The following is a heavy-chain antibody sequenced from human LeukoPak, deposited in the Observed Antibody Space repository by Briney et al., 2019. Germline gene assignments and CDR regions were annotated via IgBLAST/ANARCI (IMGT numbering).Heavy chain of an antibody. V-gene: IGHV3-30-3*02. J-gene: IGHJ6*02. Sequence: PGRSLRLSCAASGFTFSSYAMHWVRQAPGKGLEWVAVISYDGSNKYYADSVKGRFTISRDNSKNTLYLQMNSLRAEDTAVYYCAKDSSSWTLVIYGMDVWGQGTTVTVSS. CDR2: ISYDGSNK. CDR1: GFTFSSYA. D-gene: IGHD6-13*01. CDR3: AKDSSSWTLVIYGMDV.